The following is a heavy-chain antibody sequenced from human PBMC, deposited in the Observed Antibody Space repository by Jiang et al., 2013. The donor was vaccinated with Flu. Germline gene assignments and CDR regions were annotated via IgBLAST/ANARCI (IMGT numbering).Heavy chain of an antibody. Sequence: VLLKPSETLSLTCTVSGGSISSSSHYWVWIRQPPGEGLEWIATIHYSGSTYYNPSLNSRVTISVDTSKNHFSLNLSSVTAADTAVYYCARYHGSGKFFDYWGQGTLVTVSS. J-gene: IGHJ4*02. V-gene: IGHV4-39*02. CDR3: ARYHGSGKFFDY. CDR1: GGSISSSSHY. CDR2: IHYSGST. D-gene: IGHD3-10*01.